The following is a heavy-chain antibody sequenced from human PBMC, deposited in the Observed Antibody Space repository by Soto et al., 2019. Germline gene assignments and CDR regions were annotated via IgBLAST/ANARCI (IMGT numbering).Heavy chain of an antibody. J-gene: IGHJ5*02. V-gene: IGHV1-69*01. D-gene: IGHD3-22*01. CDR3: ARDPSYDSSDYYQGSWFDP. CDR2: IIPFFGTT. CDR1: AGTFSSYA. Sequence: QVQLVQSGAEVKKPGSSVQVSCKASAGTFSSYAITWVRQAPGQGLEWMGGIIPFFGTTNYAPKFQGRVTITADESTSTAYMELSSLISEDTAVYYCARDPSYDSSDYYQGSWFDPWGQGTLVTVSS.